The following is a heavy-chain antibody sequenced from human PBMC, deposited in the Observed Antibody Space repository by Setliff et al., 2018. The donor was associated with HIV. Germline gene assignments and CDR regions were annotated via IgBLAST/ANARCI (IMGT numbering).Heavy chain of an antibody. V-gene: IGHV4-59*01. CDR1: GGSISTYY. CDR3: ARGRHAGSGAYSGGFYYFDF. Sequence: SETLSLTCTVSGGSISTYYWNWIRQSPGTGLEWIGDINYRGVTYYNPSLKSRVTFSLDTSKNQFSLTLTSVTAADTGLYYCARGRHAGSGAYSGGFYYFDFWGQGALVTVSS. J-gene: IGHJ4*02. D-gene: IGHD3-16*01. CDR2: INYRGVT.